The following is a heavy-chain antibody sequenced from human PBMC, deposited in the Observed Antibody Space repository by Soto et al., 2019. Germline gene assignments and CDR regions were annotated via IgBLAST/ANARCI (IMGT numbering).Heavy chain of an antibody. J-gene: IGHJ6*02. V-gene: IGHV3-23*01. Sequence: PXGSLRLNCAASGFTFRSYSMTWVRQAPGKGLDWVSAISDSGDSTYYADSVKGRFTISRDNSKNTLYLQMNSLRAEETAIYYCAKAATYCSSNRCLRPANPDVWGQGTTVTVSS. CDR1: GFTFRSYS. CDR2: ISDSGDST. D-gene: IGHD2-2*01. CDR3: AKAATYCSSNRCLRPANPDV.